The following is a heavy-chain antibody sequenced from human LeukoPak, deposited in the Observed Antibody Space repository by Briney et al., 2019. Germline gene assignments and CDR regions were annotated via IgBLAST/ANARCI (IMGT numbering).Heavy chain of an antibody. J-gene: IGHJ4*02. CDR3: ARDMRFGELLPTSIFDY. V-gene: IGHV3-30-3*01. CDR2: ISYGGSNK. Sequence: GRSLRLSCAASGFTFSSYAMHWVRQAPGKGLEWVAVISYGGSNKYYTDSVKGRFTISRDNSKNTLYLQMNSLRAEDTAVYYCARDMRFGELLPTSIFDYWGQGTLVTVSS. D-gene: IGHD3-10*01. CDR1: GFTFSSYA.